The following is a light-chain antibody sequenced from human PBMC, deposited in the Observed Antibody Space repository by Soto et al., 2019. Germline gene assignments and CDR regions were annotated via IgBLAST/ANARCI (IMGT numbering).Light chain of an antibody. CDR1: QSVRSGY. CDR2: GAS. J-gene: IGKJ4*01. V-gene: IGKV3D-15*01. CDR3: QQYNNWPPLT. Sequence: EIVLTQSPGTLSLSPGERATLSCRASQSVRSGYLAWYQHKLGQAPRLLIYGASARATGIPDRFSGSGSGTEFTLTISSLQSEDFAVYYCQQYNNWPPLTFGGGTKVEIK.